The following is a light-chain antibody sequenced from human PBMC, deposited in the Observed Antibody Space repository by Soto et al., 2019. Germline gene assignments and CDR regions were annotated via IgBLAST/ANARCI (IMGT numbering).Light chain of an antibody. CDR1: QSVYSN. J-gene: IGKJ4*01. V-gene: IGKV3-15*01. CDR2: AAS. Sequence: EIVMTRSPATLSVSPGERATLSCRASQSVYSNLAWYQQKPGQAPRLLIYAASTRATGIPARFSGSGSGTEFTLTISSLQSEDFAVYYCQQYNKWPLTFGGGTKVEIK. CDR3: QQYNKWPLT.